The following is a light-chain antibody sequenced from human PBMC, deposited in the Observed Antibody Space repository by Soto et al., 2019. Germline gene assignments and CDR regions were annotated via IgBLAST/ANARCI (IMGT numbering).Light chain of an antibody. CDR1: SSDVGGYNY. V-gene: IGLV2-8*01. CDR2: EVS. Sequence: QSVLTQPPSASGSPGQSVTISCTGTSSDVGGYNYVSWYQQHLGKAPKLMIYEVSKRPSGVPDRFSGSKSGNTASLTVSGLQAEDEADYYCSSYAGSNYWVFGGGTKLTVL. CDR3: SSYAGSNYWV. J-gene: IGLJ3*02.